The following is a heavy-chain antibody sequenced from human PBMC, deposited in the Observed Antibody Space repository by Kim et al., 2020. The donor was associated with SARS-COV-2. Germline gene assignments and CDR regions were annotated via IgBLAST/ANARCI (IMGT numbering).Heavy chain of an antibody. CDR3: ARDRMAEQLPNYYYYYGMDV. D-gene: IGHD2-2*01. V-gene: IGHV3-30*01. Sequence: KGRFTISRDNSKNTLYLQMNSLRAEDTAVYYCARDRMAEQLPNYYYYYGMDVWGQGTTVTVSS. J-gene: IGHJ6*02.